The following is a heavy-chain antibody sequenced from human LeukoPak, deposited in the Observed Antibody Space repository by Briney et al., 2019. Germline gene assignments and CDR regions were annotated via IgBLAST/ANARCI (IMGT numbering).Heavy chain of an antibody. CDR2: IYSGGST. V-gene: IGHV3-53*01. Sequence: GGSLRLSCAASGFTVSNSYMSWVRQAPGKGLEWVSVIYSGGSTYYADSVKGRFTISRDNSKNTLYLQMNSLGAEDTAVYYCAKGDITMIPDWGQGTLVTVSS. CDR3: AKGDITMIPD. CDR1: GFTVSNSY. J-gene: IGHJ4*02. D-gene: IGHD3-22*01.